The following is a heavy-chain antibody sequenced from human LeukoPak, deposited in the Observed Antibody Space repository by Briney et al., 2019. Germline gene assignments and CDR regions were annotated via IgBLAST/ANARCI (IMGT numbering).Heavy chain of an antibody. Sequence: WESLRLSCAASGFTFTSYVMNWVRQAPGKGLEWVSAISGSGGSTYYADSVKGRFTISRDNSKNTLYLQMNSLRAEDTAVYYCAKVMGYDSSGYINYWGQGTLVTVSS. CDR1: GFTFTSYV. CDR2: ISGSGGST. D-gene: IGHD3-22*01. CDR3: AKVMGYDSSGYINY. J-gene: IGHJ4*02. V-gene: IGHV3-23*01.